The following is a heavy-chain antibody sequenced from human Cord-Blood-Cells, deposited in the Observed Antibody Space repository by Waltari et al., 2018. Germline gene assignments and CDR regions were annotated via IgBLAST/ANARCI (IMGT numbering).Heavy chain of an antibody. Sequence: QVQLQESGPGLVKPSETLSLTCAVSGYSISSGYYWGWIRQPPGKGLEWIGSIYHSGSTYYNPSLKVRVTISVDTSKNQFSLKLSSVTAADTAVYYCARGMYSSSFLGYCSGGSCYFDYWGQGTLVTVSS. J-gene: IGHJ4*02. V-gene: IGHV4-38-2*01. CDR1: GYSISSGYY. CDR3: ARGMYSSSFLGYCSGGSCYFDY. D-gene: IGHD2-15*01. CDR2: IYHSGST.